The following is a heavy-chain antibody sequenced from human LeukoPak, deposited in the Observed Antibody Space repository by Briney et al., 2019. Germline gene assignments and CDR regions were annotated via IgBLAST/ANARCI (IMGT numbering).Heavy chain of an antibody. V-gene: IGHV3-48*01. Sequence: GGSLRLSCAASGFTFSSYAMHWVRQAPGKGLEWVSYISSSSSTIYYADSEKGRFTISRDNAKNSLYLQMNSLRAEDTAVYYCASNNYGFWSGLPFDYWGQGTLVTVSS. CDR3: ASNNYGFWSGLPFDY. J-gene: IGHJ4*02. CDR1: GFTFSSYA. CDR2: ISSSSSTI. D-gene: IGHD3-3*01.